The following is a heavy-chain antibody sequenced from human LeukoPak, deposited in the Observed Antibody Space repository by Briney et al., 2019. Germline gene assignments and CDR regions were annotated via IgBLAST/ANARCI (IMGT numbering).Heavy chain of an antibody. J-gene: IGHJ4*02. D-gene: IGHD4-17*01. CDR3: ANYGDYYYFYY. V-gene: IGHV3-30*18. Sequence: PGGSLRLSCAASGFTFSSYGMHWVRQAPGKGLEWVPVISYDGSNKYSADSVKGRFTISRDNSKNTLYLQMNSLRAEDTAVYYCANYGDYYYFYYWGQGTLVTVSS. CDR2: ISYDGSNK. CDR1: GFTFSSYG.